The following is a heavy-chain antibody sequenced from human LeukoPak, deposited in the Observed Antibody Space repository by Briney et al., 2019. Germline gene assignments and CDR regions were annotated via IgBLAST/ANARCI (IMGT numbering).Heavy chain of an antibody. V-gene: IGHV4-59*01. CDR1: GGSISSYY. CDR2: IYYSGST. Sequence: SETLSLTCTVSGGSISSYYWSWIRQPPGKGLEWIGYIYYSGSTNYNPSLKSRVTISVDTSKNQLSLKLSSVTAADTAVYYCARVGSSGYYYYWGQGTLVTVSS. J-gene: IGHJ4*02. D-gene: IGHD3-22*01. CDR3: ARVGSSGYYYY.